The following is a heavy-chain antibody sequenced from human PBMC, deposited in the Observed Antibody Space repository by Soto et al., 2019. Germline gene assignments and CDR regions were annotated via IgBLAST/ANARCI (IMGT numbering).Heavy chain of an antibody. CDR1: GFSVDSYA. CDR2: ISYDGVNK. CDR3: ARDLSHCIGGRCFSSNGIDV. J-gene: IGHJ6*02. D-gene: IGHD2-15*01. Sequence: GGSLRLSCAASGFSVDSYAMHWVRQAPGKLELLAIISYDGVNKFYADSVRGRFTISRDNSKNTLYVQMDSLRGDDTAVYYCARDLSHCIGGRCFSSNGIDVWGQGTTVTVSS. V-gene: IGHV3-30-3*01.